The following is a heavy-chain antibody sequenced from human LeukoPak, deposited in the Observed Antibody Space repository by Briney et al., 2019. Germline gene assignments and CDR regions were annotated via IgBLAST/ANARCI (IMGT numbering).Heavy chain of an antibody. CDR3: ATTRY. V-gene: IGHV1-18*01. J-gene: IGHJ4*02. CDR2: ISGYNGNT. D-gene: IGHD1-1*01. CDR1: GYTFTSYG. Sequence: ASVKVSCKASGYTFTSYGISWVRQAPGQGLEWMGWISGYNGNTNYAQKFQGRVTITADKSTSTAYMELSSLRSEDTAVYYCATTRYWGQGTLVTVSS.